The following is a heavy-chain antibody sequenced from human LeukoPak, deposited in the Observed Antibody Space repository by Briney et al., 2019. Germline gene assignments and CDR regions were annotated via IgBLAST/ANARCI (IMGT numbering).Heavy chain of an antibody. D-gene: IGHD1-14*01. Sequence: SETLSLTCAVYGRTFSGYYWSWIRQPPGKGLEWIGAINHSGSTNYNPSLKSRVTISVDTSKNQFSLKLSSGTAADTAVYYCARENFSTVWAGLTNWFDPWGQGTLVTVSS. V-gene: IGHV4-34*01. CDR2: INHSGST. CDR3: ARENFSTVWAGLTNWFDP. J-gene: IGHJ5*02. CDR1: GRTFSGYY.